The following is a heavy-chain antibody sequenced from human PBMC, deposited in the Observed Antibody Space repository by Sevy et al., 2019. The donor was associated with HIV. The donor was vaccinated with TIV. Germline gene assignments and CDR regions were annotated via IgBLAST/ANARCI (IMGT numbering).Heavy chain of an antibody. Sequence: GGSLRLSCAASGFSFSSYWMHWVRQAPGKGLEWVANIKQDESEKYYVAFGKGRFTISRDNAKNSVYLQMNSLRPEDTAIYYCARGNSGSFDYWGQGTLVTVSS. V-gene: IGHV3-7*04. CDR3: ARGNSGSFDY. J-gene: IGHJ4*02. CDR1: GFSFSSYW. CDR2: IKQDESEK. D-gene: IGHD3-22*01.